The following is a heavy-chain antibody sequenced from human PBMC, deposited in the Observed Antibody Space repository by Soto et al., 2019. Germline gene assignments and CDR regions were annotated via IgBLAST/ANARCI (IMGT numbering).Heavy chain of an antibody. J-gene: IGHJ6*02. CDR2: IIPIFGTA. CDR1: GGTFSSYA. V-gene: IGHV1-69*01. Sequence: QVQLVQSGAEVKKPGSSVKVSCKASGGTFSSYAISWVRQAPGQGLEWMGGIIPIFGTANYAQKFQGRVTITADASTSTAYMELSSLRSEDTAVYYCARPHDLYSTVSFYYDGMDVWGHGTTGTVSS. CDR3: ARPHDLYSTVSFYYDGMDV. D-gene: IGHD4-4*01.